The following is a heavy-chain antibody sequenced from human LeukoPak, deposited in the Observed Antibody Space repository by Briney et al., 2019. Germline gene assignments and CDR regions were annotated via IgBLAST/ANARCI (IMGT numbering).Heavy chain of an antibody. CDR2: IYHSGST. CDR3: ARDNPTTGAFDI. J-gene: IGHJ3*02. D-gene: IGHD1-14*01. Sequence: PSETLSLTCAVSGGSISSGGYSWSWIRQPPGKGLEWIGYIYHSGSTYYNPSLKSRVTISVDRSKNQFSLKLSSVTAADTAVYYCARDNPTTGAFDIWGQGTMVTVSS. CDR1: GGSISSGGYS. V-gene: IGHV4-30-2*01.